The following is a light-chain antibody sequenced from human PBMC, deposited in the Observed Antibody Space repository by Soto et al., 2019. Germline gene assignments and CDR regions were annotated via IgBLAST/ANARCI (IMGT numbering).Light chain of an antibody. V-gene: IGKV3-20*01. CDR1: ESVSSGY. CDR3: QQYTGSLYT. J-gene: IGKJ2*01. CDR2: GAS. Sequence: ENVLTQSPGTLSLSPGERATLSCRASESVSSGYLSWYQQKPGQAPRLLMYGASTRATGIPDRFSGSGSGTDFTLIISRLEPEDFAVYYCQQYTGSLYTFGQGTKLEIK.